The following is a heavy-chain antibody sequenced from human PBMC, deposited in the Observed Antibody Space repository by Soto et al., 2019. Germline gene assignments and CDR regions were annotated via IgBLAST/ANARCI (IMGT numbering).Heavy chain of an antibody. V-gene: IGHV1-18*01. J-gene: IGHJ6*02. CDR1: GYTFTSYG. D-gene: IGHD6-6*01. Sequence: QVQLVQSGAEVKKPGASVKVSCKASGYTFTSYGISWVRQAPGQGLEWMGWISAYNGNTHDAQKLQGRVNMTTDTSTRTAYMELRRLRSDKTVMYYCARGKSIGDVWCQGTTVTVSS. CDR3: ARGKSIGDV. CDR2: ISAYNGNT.